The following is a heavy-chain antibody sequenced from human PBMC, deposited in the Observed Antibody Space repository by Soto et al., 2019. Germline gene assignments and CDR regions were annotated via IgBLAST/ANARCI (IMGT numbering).Heavy chain of an antibody. CDR3: ARDRNVRIAAAGGWFDP. D-gene: IGHD6-13*01. CDR1: GGSVSSGSYY. CDR2: IYYSGST. Sequence: PSETLSLTCTVSGGSVSSGSYYWSWIRQPPGKGLEWIGYIYYSGSTNYNPSLKSRVTISVDTSKNQFSLKLSSVTAADTAVYYCARDRNVRIAAAGGWFDPSGQGPLVTVFS. J-gene: IGHJ5*02. V-gene: IGHV4-61*01.